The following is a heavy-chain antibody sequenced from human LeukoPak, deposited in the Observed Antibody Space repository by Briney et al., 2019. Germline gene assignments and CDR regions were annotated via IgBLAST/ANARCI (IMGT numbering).Heavy chain of an antibody. D-gene: IGHD1-26*01. V-gene: IGHV3-48*03. Sequence: GGSLRLSGAASGFTFSSYEMNWVRQAPGKGLEWVSYISSSGSTIYYADSVKGRFTISRDNAKNSLYLQMNSLRAEDTAVYYCAREPSRWETYFDYWGQGTLVTVSS. J-gene: IGHJ4*02. CDR2: ISSSGSTI. CDR3: AREPSRWETYFDY. CDR1: GFTFSSYE.